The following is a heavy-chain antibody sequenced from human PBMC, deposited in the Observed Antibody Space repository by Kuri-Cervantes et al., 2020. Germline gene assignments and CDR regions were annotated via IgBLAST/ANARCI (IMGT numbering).Heavy chain of an antibody. CDR1: GFTSTTHG. J-gene: IGHJ3*02. CDR3: AKVAPIVGAHKRGSFDI. CDR2: ISGSGGST. V-gene: IGHV3-23*01. D-gene: IGHD1-26*01. Sequence: GGSLRLSCAMSGFTSTTHGFHWVRQALGKGLEWVSAISGSGGSTYYAGSVKGRFTISRDNSKNTLYLQMNSLRAEDTAVYYCAKVAPIVGAHKRGSFDIWGQGTMVTVSS.